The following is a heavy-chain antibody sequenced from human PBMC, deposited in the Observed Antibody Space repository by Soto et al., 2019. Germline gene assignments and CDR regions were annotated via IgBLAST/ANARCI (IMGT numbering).Heavy chain of an antibody. V-gene: IGHV4-34*01. CDR3: ARGSWFNDYFDY. CDR2: INHSGST. D-gene: IGHD6-13*01. Sequence: QVQLQQWGAGLLKPSETLSLTCAVYGGSFSGYYWSWIRQPPGKGLEWIGEINHSGSTNYNPSLKSRVTISVDTSKNQFSLKLSSVTAADTAVYYCARGSWFNDYFDYWGQGTLVTVSS. J-gene: IGHJ4*02. CDR1: GGSFSGYY.